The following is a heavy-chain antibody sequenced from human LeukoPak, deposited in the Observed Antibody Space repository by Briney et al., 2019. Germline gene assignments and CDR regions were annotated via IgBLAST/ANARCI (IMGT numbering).Heavy chain of an antibody. J-gene: IGHJ5*02. D-gene: IGHD1-1*01. Sequence: SETLSLTCTVSGGSISSYYWSWIRQPPGKGLEWIGYIYYSGSTNYNPSLKSRVTISVETSKNQFSLKLSSVTAADTAVYYCARARLERRGVWFDPWGQGTLVTVSS. CDR1: GGSISSYY. CDR2: IYYSGST. CDR3: ARARLERRGVWFDP. V-gene: IGHV4-59*01.